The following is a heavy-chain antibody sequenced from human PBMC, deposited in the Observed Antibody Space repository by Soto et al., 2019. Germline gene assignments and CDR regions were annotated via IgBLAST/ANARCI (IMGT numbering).Heavy chain of an antibody. J-gene: IGHJ5*01. Sequence: SVKVSCKASGGTISSYALSWVRQAPGQKHEWMGGIIPIFGTANYAQKFQGRVTITADKSTSTAYTELSSLKSEDTAVYYFVVKAASYKYNYFHSWRHGPLVIV. V-gene: IGHV1-69*06. CDR1: GGTISSYA. D-gene: IGHD2-2*01. CDR2: IIPIFGTA. CDR3: VVKAASYKYNYFHS.